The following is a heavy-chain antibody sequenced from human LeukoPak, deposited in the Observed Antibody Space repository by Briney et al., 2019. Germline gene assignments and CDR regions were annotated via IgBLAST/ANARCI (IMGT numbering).Heavy chain of an antibody. CDR2: IRASGGGT. J-gene: IGHJ4*02. Sequence: GGSLRLSCAASGFTFDDYGMSWVRQAPGKGLEWVSGIRASGGGTYYADSVQGRFTISRDNSKNMLFLVMNSLRDEDTAVYYCALLGSKLLWRIDYWGQGTPVTVSS. CDR1: GFTFDDYG. D-gene: IGHD3-10*01. V-gene: IGHV3-23*01. CDR3: ALLGSKLLWRIDY.